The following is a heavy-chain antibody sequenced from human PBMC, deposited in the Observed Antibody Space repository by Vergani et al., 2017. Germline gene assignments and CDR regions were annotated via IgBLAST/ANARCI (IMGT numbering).Heavy chain of an antibody. CDR1: GGSISSSSYY. V-gene: IGHV4-39*07. Sequence: QLQLQESGPGLVKPSETLSLTCTVSGGSISSSSYYWGWIRQPPGKGVEWIGSIYYSGSTYYNPSLKSRVTISVDTAKNQFSLKLSSVTAADTAVYYCARLRRGIAAALNYFDYWGQGTLVTVSS. CDR2: IYYSGST. CDR3: ARLRRGIAAALNYFDY. D-gene: IGHD6-13*01. J-gene: IGHJ4*02.